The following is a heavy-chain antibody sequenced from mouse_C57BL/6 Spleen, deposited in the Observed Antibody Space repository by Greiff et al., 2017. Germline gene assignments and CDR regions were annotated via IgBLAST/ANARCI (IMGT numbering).Heavy chain of an antibody. Sequence: QVQLQQPGAELVKPGASVKLSCKASGYTFTSYWMQWVKQRPGQGLEWIGEIDPSDSDTNYNQKFKGKATLTVDTSSSTAYMQLSSLTSEDSAVYYCARPAWFAYWGQGTLVTVSA. J-gene: IGHJ3*01. CDR3: ARPAWFAY. CDR2: IDPSDSDT. CDR1: GYTFTSYW. V-gene: IGHV1-50*01.